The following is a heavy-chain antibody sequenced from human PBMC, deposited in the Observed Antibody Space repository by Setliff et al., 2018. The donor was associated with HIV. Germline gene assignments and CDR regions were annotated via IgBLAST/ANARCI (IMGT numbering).Heavy chain of an antibody. Sequence: PSETLSLTCTVSGGSISSYYWSWIRQPPGKGPEWIGYIFHRGNTYYNPSLKSRVRILVDTSKNQFSLNLTSVTAADTAVYFCARVGIGMVRGVMGVADYWGQGRLVTISS. J-gene: IGHJ4*02. V-gene: IGHV4-59*06. CDR1: GGSISSYY. D-gene: IGHD3-10*01. CDR2: IFHRGNT. CDR3: ARVGIGMVRGVMGVADY.